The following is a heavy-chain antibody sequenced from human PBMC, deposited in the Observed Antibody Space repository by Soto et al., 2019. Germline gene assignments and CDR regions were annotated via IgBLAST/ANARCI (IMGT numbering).Heavy chain of an antibody. D-gene: IGHD3-3*01. V-gene: IGHV2-5*02. CDR1: GFSLSTPAVG. CDR3: AHRFGEVRGRSYHYCGRDV. CDR2: IYWDNDK. Sequence: QITLKESGPTLVKPTETLTLTCTFSGFSLSTPAVGVGWIRQPPGKALEWLALIYWDNDKTYSPSLKSRLTISRGTSKNQVALTMTNMDHVDTATYYCAHRFGEVRGRSYHYCGRDVWGQGTPVTVSS. J-gene: IGHJ6*02.